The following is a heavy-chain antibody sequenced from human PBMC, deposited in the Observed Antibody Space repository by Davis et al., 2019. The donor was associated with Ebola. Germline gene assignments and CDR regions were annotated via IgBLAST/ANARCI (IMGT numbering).Heavy chain of an antibody. D-gene: IGHD1-26*01. J-gene: IGHJ6*02. V-gene: IGHV1-18*01. Sequence: ASVKVSCKASGGSLRGYALNWVRQAPGQGLEWVGWINPHNGNTNYAQNVQGRVTMTTDTSTSTAYMEVGSLKSDDTAVYYCARVKESGSYVSCGMDVWGQGTTVTVSS. CDR3: ARVKESGSYVSCGMDV. CDR1: GGSLRGYA. CDR2: INPHNGNT.